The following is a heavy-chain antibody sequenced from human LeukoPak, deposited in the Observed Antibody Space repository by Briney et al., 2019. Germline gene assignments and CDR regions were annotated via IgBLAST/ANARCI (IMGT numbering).Heavy chain of an antibody. Sequence: PGGSLRLSCAASGFSFYDYAMHWVRHAPGKGLEWVSLISGDGGSTYYADSVKGRFTISRDNSKNSLYLQMNSLRTEDTALYYCAKDWGAYYDSSGFYSGDFDYWGQGTLVTVSS. CDR2: ISGDGGST. V-gene: IGHV3-43*02. D-gene: IGHD3-22*01. CDR1: GFSFYDYA. J-gene: IGHJ4*02. CDR3: AKDWGAYYDSSGFYSGDFDY.